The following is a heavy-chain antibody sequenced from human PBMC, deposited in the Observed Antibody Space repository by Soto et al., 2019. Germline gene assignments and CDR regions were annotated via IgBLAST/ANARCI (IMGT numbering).Heavy chain of an antibody. Sequence: SGPTLVKPTQTLTLTCTFSGFSLSTSGVGVGWIRQPPGKALEWLVFIYWNDDKRYSPSLKSRLTITKDTSKNQVVLTMTNMDPVDTATYYCARPLMEPLVDHDAFDIWGQGTMVTVSS. CDR1: GFSLSTSGVG. V-gene: IGHV2-5*01. CDR2: IYWNDDK. CDR3: ARPLMEPLVDHDAFDI. J-gene: IGHJ3*02. D-gene: IGHD1-1*01.